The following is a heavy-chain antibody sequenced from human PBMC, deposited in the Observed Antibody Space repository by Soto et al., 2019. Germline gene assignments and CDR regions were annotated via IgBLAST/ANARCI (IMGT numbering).Heavy chain of an antibody. CDR2: INHSGST. Sequence: SETLSLTCAVYGGSFSGYYWSWIRQPPGKGLEWIGEINHSGSTNYNPSLKSRVTISVDTSKNQFSLKLSSVTAADTAVYYCARVLPSPEYYGSGSQRSREDYWGQGTLVTVSS. D-gene: IGHD3-10*01. CDR1: GGSFSGYY. CDR3: ARVLPSPEYYGSGSQRSREDY. J-gene: IGHJ4*01. V-gene: IGHV4-34*01.